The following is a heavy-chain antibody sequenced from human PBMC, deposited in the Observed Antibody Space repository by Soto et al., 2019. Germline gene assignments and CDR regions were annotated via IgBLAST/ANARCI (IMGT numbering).Heavy chain of an antibody. Sequence: SETLSLTCTVSGGSISSGDYYWSWIRQPPGKGLEWIGYIYYSGSTYYNPSLKSRVTISVDTSKNQFSLKLSSVTAADTAVYYCAREGSGGSANWVDPWGQGTLVTVSS. D-gene: IGHD2-15*01. V-gene: IGHV4-30-4*01. CDR1: GGSISSGDYY. CDR3: AREGSGGSANWVDP. CDR2: IYYSGST. J-gene: IGHJ5*02.